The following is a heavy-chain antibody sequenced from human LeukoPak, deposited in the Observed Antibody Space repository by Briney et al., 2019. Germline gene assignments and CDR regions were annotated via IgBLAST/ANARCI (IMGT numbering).Heavy chain of an antibody. Sequence: PSETLSLTCTVSGGSISTYYWSWIRQPPGKGLEWIGYIYYTGSTSYNPSLKSRVTISVDTSKNQFSLKLSSVTAADTAVYYCARGDQRVDAFDIWGQGTMVTVSS. CDR2: IYYTGST. CDR1: GGSISTYY. J-gene: IGHJ3*02. V-gene: IGHV4-59*08. D-gene: IGHD3-16*01. CDR3: ARGDQRVDAFDI.